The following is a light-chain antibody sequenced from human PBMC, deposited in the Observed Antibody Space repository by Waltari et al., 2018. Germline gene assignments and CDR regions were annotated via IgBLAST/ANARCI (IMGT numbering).Light chain of an antibody. CDR1: QTISNW. CDR3: QQYNSYSLLT. J-gene: IGKJ4*01. Sequence: DIQMTQSPFTLSASVGDRVIITCRASQTISNWLAWYQQKPGKAPKLLIYKASTLASGVPSRFSGSGSGTDFSLTISSLQPDDFATYYCQQYNSYSLLTFGGGTKVEIK. CDR2: KAS. V-gene: IGKV1-5*03.